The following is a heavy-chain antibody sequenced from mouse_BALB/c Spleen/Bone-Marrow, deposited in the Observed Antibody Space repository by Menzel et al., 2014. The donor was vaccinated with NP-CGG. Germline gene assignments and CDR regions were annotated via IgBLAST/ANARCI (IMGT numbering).Heavy chain of an antibody. D-gene: IGHD2-4*01. V-gene: IGHV5-6-3*01. CDR2: INSNGGYT. Sequence: EVQLVEFGGGLVQPGGSLKLSCAASGFTFSSYGMSWVRQTPDKRLEMIASINSNGGYTYYLDSVKGRFTISRDNAKNTLYLQMSSLKSEDTAMYYCARGYDYSSWFSYWGQGTLVTVS. CDR1: GFTFSSYG. CDR3: ARGYDYSSWFSY. J-gene: IGHJ3*01.